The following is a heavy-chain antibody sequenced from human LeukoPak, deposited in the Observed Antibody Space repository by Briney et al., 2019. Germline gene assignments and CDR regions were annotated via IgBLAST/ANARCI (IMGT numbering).Heavy chain of an antibody. CDR3: AKGVPYYYDSSGSHFDY. D-gene: IGHD3-22*01. Sequence: GGSLRLSCAASGFTFSSFSMNWVRQAPGKGLEWVSYIRSGGTNTDYTGSVKGRFTISRDNSKNMLYLQMNSLRAEDMALYYCAKGVPYYYDSSGSHFDYWGQGTLVTVSS. J-gene: IGHJ4*02. V-gene: IGHV3-48*01. CDR1: GFTFSSFS. CDR2: IRSGGTNT.